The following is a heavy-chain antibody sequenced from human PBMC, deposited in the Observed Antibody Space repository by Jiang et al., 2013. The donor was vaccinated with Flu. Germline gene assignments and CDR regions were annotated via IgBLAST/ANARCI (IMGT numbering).Heavy chain of an antibody. CDR1: GFTFSNYW. Sequence: VQLVESGGGLDQPGGSLRLSCAASGFTFSNYWMHWVRQAPGKGLVWVSRINTDGSTTDYADSVKGRFTISRDNAKNTLYLQMNSLRADDTAVYFCAREMGRYFDYWGQGTLVTVSS. CDR2: INTDGSTT. V-gene: IGHV3-74*01. D-gene: IGHD2-8*01. J-gene: IGHJ4*02. CDR3: AREMGRYFDY.